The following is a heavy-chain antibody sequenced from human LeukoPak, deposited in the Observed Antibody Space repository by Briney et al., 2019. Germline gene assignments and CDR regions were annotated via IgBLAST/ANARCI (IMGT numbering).Heavy chain of an antibody. CDR3: ARHPTGLSAMDV. CDR1: GGSTRTYS. J-gene: IGHJ6*03. D-gene: IGHD1-14*01. V-gene: IGHV4-59*08. Sequence: PSETLSLTRTVSGGSTRTYSWSWIRQSPVKGLEWIGCFFYNGTTTYNPSLKSRVTVSVDTSKNQFSLKLSSVTAADTAVYYCARHPTGLSAMDVWGKGTTVAVSS. CDR2: FFYNGTT.